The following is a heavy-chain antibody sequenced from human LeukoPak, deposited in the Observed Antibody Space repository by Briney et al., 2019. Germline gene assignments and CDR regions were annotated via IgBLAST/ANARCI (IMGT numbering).Heavy chain of an antibody. D-gene: IGHD1-1*01. Sequence: GGSLRLSCAASGFTFSDYYMSWIRQAPGKGLEWVANIKQDGSEQNYVDSVKGRFTISRDNAKNSLSLQMNSLSAEDTAVYYCARGHNVDYWGQGTLVTVSS. J-gene: IGHJ4*02. V-gene: IGHV3-7*01. CDR1: GFTFSDYY. CDR3: ARGHNVDY. CDR2: IKQDGSEQ.